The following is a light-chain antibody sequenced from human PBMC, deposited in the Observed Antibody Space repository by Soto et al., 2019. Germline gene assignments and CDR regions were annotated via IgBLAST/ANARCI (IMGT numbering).Light chain of an antibody. CDR3: QHYTNWPLT. CDR2: DAS. CDR1: HDVSSR. Sequence: EIVLTQSPGTLSLSPGERATLSCRASHDVSSRLAWYQQKPGQAPRLLIYDASTRATGLPARFSGSGSGTEFTLTISSLQSEDFAVYYCQHYTNWPLTFGGGTKVDIK. J-gene: IGKJ4*01. V-gene: IGKV3-15*01.